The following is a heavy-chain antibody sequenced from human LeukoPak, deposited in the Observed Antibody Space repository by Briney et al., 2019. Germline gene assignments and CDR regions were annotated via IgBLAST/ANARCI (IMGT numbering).Heavy chain of an antibody. CDR2: IDPSGGST. Sequence: GASVKVSCKTSGYTITSHYMHWVRQAPGQGLEWMGIIDPSGGSTSYAQKFQGRVTMTRDTSTSTVYMELSSLRSEDTAVYYCARLRLSNYDFWSGSPYYYGMDVWGQGTTVTVSS. V-gene: IGHV1-46*01. CDR1: GYTITSHY. CDR3: ARLRLSNYDFWSGSPYYYGMDV. J-gene: IGHJ6*02. D-gene: IGHD3-3*01.